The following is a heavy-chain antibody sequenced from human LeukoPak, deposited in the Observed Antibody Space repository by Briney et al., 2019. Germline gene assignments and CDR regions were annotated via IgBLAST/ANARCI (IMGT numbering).Heavy chain of an antibody. V-gene: IGHV4-31*03. CDR3: ARDTSMVRGVTLFDY. CDR1: GGSISSGGYY. D-gene: IGHD3-10*01. J-gene: IGHJ4*02. CDR2: IYYSGST. Sequence: PSETLSLTCTVSGGSISSGGYYWSWIRQHPGKGLEWIGYIYYSGSTYYNPSLKSRVTISVDTSKNQFSLKLSSVTAADTAVYYCARDTSMVRGVTLFDYWGQGTLVTVSS.